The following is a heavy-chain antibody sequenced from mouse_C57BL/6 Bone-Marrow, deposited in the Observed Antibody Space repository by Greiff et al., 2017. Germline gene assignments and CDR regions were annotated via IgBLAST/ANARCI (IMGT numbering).Heavy chain of an antibody. CDR3: TRGIYAYYFDY. CDR2: IDPETGGT. Sequence: QVQLQQSGAELVRPGASVTLSCKASGYTFTDYEMHWVKQTPVHGLEWIGAIDPETGGTAYNQKFKGKAILTADKSSSTAYMELRSLTSEDSAVYYCTRGIYAYYFDYGGQGTTLTVSS. J-gene: IGHJ2*01. CDR1: GYTFTDYE. D-gene: IGHD2-3*01. V-gene: IGHV1-15*01.